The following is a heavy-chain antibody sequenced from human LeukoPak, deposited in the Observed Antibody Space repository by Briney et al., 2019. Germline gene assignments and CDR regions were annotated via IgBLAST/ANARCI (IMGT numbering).Heavy chain of an antibody. CDR2: IYSGGST. V-gene: IGHV3-53*01. J-gene: IGHJ6*02. CDR1: GFTVSSNY. Sequence: GGSLRLSCAASGFTVSSNYMSWVRQAPGKGLEWVSVIYSGGSTYYADSVKGRFTISRDNSKNTLYLQMNSLRAEDTAVYYCARDLRVVVAANLRYYYTMDVWGQGTTVTVSS. CDR3: ARDLRVVVAANLRYYYTMDV. D-gene: IGHD2-15*01.